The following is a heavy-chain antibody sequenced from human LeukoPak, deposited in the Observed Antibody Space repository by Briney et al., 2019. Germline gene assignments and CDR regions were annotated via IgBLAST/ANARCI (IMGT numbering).Heavy chain of an antibody. CDR1: GGSISSDTYY. CDR3: ARAKDYYGSGSYLYMDV. Sequence: PSETLSLTCTVSGGSISSDTYYWAWIRQPPGKGLEWIGSIYYRGSTYYNPSLKSRVTISLDTSKNQFSLKLSSVTAADTAVYYCARAKDYYGSGSYLYMDVWGKGTTVTVSS. CDR2: IYYRGST. D-gene: IGHD3-10*01. J-gene: IGHJ6*03. V-gene: IGHV4-39*07.